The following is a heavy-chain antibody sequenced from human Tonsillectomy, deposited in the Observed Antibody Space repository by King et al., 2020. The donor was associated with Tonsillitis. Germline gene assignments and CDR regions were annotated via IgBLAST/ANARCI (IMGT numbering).Heavy chain of an antibody. CDR3: ARRYYDFWSGYYSGGYYYMDV. CDR1: GGSISSGSYY. J-gene: IGHJ6*03. D-gene: IGHD3-3*01. Sequence: VQLQESGPGLVKPSQTLSLTCTVSGGSISSGSYYWSWIRQPAGKGLGWIGRIYTSGSTTYNPSLKSRVTMSVDTSKNQFPLKLSSVTAADTAVYYCARRYYDFWSGYYSGGYYYMDVWGKGTTVTVSS. V-gene: IGHV4-61*02. CDR2: IYTSGST.